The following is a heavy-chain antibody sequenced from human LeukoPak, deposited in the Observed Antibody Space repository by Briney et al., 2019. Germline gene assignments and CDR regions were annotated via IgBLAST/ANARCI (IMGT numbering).Heavy chain of an antibody. J-gene: IGHJ5*02. D-gene: IGHD2-2*01. CDR2: ISSTGGST. V-gene: IGHV3-23*01. Sequence: GGSLRLSCAASVFTFAIYAMSGGRQAPWKGLEWVSAISSTGGSTYYADSVRGRFTISRHNSKNSLFRTMTSLRPRADAAYYCVACRSASCYDDRFDPWGEGTLVTVSS. CDR3: VACRSASCYDDRFDP. CDR1: VFTFAIYA.